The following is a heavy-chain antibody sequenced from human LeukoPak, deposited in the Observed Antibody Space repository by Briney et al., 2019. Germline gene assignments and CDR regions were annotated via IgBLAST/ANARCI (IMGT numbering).Heavy chain of an antibody. CDR3: ASALTCYYDTSGSLP. Sequence: PGGSLRLSCAASGFTFSRYSMNWVRHAPGKRLEWVSYISSSSNSIYYADSVKGRFTISRDNAKNSLYLQMKSLRAEDTAVYYCASALTCYYDTSGSLPWGQGTLVTVSS. D-gene: IGHD3-22*01. V-gene: IGHV3-48*01. CDR2: ISSSSNSI. CDR1: GFTFSRYS. J-gene: IGHJ5*02.